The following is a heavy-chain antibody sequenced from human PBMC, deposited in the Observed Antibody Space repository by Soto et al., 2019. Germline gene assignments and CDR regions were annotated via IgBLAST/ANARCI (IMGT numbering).Heavy chain of an antibody. V-gene: IGHV1-2*04. D-gene: IGHD6-13*01. CDR1: GYTFTGYY. Sequence: ASVKVSCKASGYTFTGYYMHWVRQAPGQGLEWMGWINPNSGGTNYAQKFQGWVTMTRDTSISTAYMELSRLRSDDTAVYYCARGGQQQLVWGYYYYMDVWGKGTTVTVSS. J-gene: IGHJ6*03. CDR2: INPNSGGT. CDR3: ARGGQQQLVWGYYYYMDV.